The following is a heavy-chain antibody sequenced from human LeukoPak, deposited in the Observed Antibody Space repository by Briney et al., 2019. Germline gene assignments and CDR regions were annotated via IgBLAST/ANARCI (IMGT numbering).Heavy chain of an antibody. V-gene: IGHV4-59*01. J-gene: IGHJ5*02. CDR3: ARVQYGSGSYFNWFDP. CDR1: GGSISSYY. CDR2: IYYSGST. Sequence: SETLSLTCTVSGGSISSYYWSWIRQPPGKGLEWIGYIYYSGSTNYNPSLKSRVTISVDTSKNQFSLKLSSATAADTAVYYCARVQYGSGSYFNWFDPWGQGTLVTVSS. D-gene: IGHD3-10*01.